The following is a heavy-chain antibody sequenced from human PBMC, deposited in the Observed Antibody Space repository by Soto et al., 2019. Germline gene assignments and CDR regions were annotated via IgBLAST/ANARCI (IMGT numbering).Heavy chain of an antibody. D-gene: IGHD3-22*01. CDR2: FTGSGGGT. J-gene: IGHJ6*02. Sequence: GGSLRLSCVTSGFTFSTYAMSWVRQAPGRGLEWVSTFTGSGGGTYYAYSVKGRFTISRDNSKNTLYLQMNSLRAEDTAVYYCAKDPGYYDSSGYHHYYYYYGMDVWGQGTTVTVSS. CDR3: AKDPGYYDSSGYHHYYYYYGMDV. CDR1: GFTFSTYA. V-gene: IGHV3-23*01.